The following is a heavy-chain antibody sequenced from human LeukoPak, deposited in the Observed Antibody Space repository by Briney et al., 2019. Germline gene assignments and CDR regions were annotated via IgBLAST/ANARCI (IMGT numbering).Heavy chain of an antibody. Sequence: PSETLSLTCTVSGGSISSYYWSWIRQPPGKGLEWIGYIHYSGSTNYNPSLKSRVTISVDTSKNQFSLKLRSVTAADTALYYCAREAREGHVFDIWGQGTMVTVSS. D-gene: IGHD5-24*01. CDR2: IHYSGST. CDR3: AREAREGHVFDI. CDR1: GGSISSYY. J-gene: IGHJ3*02. V-gene: IGHV4-59*01.